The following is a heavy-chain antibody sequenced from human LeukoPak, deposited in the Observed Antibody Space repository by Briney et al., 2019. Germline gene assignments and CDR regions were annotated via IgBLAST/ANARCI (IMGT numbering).Heavy chain of an antibody. D-gene: IGHD3-10*01. CDR3: ARGPLWFGESNPRFDY. CDR2: IIPIFGTA. Sequence: SVKVSCKASGGTFSSYAISWVRQAPGQGLEWMGGIIPIFGTANYAQKFQGRVTITTDESTSTAYMELSSLRSEDTAVYYCARGPLWFGESNPRFDYWGQGTLVTVSS. V-gene: IGHV1-69*05. CDR1: GGTFSSYA. J-gene: IGHJ4*02.